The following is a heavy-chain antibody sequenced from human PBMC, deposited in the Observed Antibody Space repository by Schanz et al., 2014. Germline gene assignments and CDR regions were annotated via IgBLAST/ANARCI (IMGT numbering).Heavy chain of an antibody. CDR3: AKSLESCPGGRCSRGYFDY. V-gene: IGHV3-23*04. CDR2: ISDSGDTA. CDR1: GFTFSSYD. D-gene: IGHD2-8*02. J-gene: IGHJ4*02. Sequence: EVQLVESGGGLVQPGGSLRLSCVASGFTFSSYDVFWVRQAPGKGLEWVSLISDSGDTAYYADSVKGRFTISRDNFKGTLYLQMSSLRAEDTAVYYCAKSLESCPGGRCSRGYFDYWGQGTLVTVSS.